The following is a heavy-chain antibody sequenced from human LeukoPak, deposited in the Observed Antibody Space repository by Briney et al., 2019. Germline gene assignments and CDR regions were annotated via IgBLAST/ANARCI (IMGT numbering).Heavy chain of an antibody. V-gene: IGHV4-31*03. Sequence: SETLSLTCTVSGGSITSGGYYWSWIRQRPGKGLGWIGYIYKTGSTYYNPSLKSRVTMSVDTSRNQFSLKLNSVTAADTAVYYCARDVLRWGQGTLVTVSS. CDR1: GGSITSGGYY. CDR3: ARDVLR. CDR2: IYKTGST. J-gene: IGHJ4*02.